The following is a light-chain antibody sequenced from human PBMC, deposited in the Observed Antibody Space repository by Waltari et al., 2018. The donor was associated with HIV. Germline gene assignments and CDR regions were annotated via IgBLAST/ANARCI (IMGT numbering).Light chain of an antibody. CDR2: DVT. V-gene: IGLV2-14*03. CDR3: ESYTSTSVWV. J-gene: IGLJ3*02. CDR1: SSDVGGYNF. Sequence: QSALTQPASVYGSPGQSITISCTGSSSDVGGYNFVSWYQQHPGQAPRVLIYDVTTRPSGVSDRFSGSRSGDTASLTISGLQPEDEADYYCESYTSTSVWVFGGGTRLTVL.